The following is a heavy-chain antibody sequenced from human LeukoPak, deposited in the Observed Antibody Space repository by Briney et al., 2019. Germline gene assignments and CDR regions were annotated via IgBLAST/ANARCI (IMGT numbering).Heavy chain of an antibody. CDR2: IYHSGST. J-gene: IGHJ3*01. CDR3: AGGGYYDSSGYT. V-gene: IGHV4-30-2*01. Sequence: SETLSLTCAVSGGSISSGGYSWSWIRQPPGKGLEWIGYIYHSGSTYYNPSLKSRVTISVDRSKNQFSLKLSSVTAADTAVYYCAGGGYYDSSGYTWGQGTMVTVSS. CDR1: GGSISSGGYS. D-gene: IGHD3-22*01.